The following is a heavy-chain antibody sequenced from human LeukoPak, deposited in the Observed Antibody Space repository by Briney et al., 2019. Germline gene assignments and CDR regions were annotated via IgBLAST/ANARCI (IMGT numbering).Heavy chain of an antibody. J-gene: IGHJ4*02. CDR2: IYPGDSDT. D-gene: IGHD5-24*01. CDR1: GYTFTTYW. V-gene: IGHV5-51*01. CDR3: ARGRDGYSFGFDY. Sequence: NSGESLKISCKGSGYTFTTYWIAWVRQMPGKGLEWMGIIYPGDSDTRYSPSFQGQVTISADKSISTAYLHWSSLKASDTAMYYCARGRDGYSFGFDYWGQGTLVTVSS.